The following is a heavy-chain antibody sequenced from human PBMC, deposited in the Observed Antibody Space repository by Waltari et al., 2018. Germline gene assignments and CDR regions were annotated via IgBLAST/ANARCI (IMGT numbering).Heavy chain of an antibody. Sequence: QVQLVQSGAEVKKPGASVKVSCTASGYTFTSYDINWVRQATGQGLEWMGWMNPNSGNTGYAQKFQGRVTMTRNTSISTAYMELSSLRSEDTAIYYCARVLHGDYYYYYYGMDVWGQGTTVTVSS. V-gene: IGHV1-8*01. CDR2: MNPNSGNT. D-gene: IGHD4-17*01. J-gene: IGHJ6*02. CDR1: GYTFTSYD. CDR3: ARVLHGDYYYYYYGMDV.